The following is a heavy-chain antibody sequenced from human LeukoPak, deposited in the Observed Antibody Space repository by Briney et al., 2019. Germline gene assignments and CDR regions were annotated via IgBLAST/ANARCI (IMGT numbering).Heavy chain of an antibody. J-gene: IGHJ4*02. V-gene: IGHV1-2*06. CDR2: INPNSGGT. Sequence: ASVKVSCKASGYTFTGYYMHWVRQAPGQGLEWMGRINPNSGGTNYAQKFQGRVTMTRDTSISTAYMELSRLRSDDTAVYYSARDLGDILTGYTFLDWGQGTLVTVSS. CDR3: ARDLGDILTGYTFLD. CDR1: GYTFTGYY. D-gene: IGHD3-9*01.